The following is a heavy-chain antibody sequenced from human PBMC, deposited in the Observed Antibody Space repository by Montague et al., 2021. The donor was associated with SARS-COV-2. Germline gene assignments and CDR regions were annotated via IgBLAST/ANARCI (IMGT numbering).Heavy chain of an antibody. V-gene: IGHV4-39*01. CDR3: ARHSGRDTIFGVVIIPDALDI. CDR1: GSSISSSSYY. CDR2: IYYSGST. J-gene: IGHJ3*02. Sequence: SETLSLTCTVSGSSISSSSYYWGWIRQPPGKGLEWIGSIYYSGSTYYSPSLKSRVTISVDTPKNQFSLKLSSVTAADTAVYYCARHSGRDTIFGVVIIPDALDIWGQGTMVTVSS. D-gene: IGHD3-3*01.